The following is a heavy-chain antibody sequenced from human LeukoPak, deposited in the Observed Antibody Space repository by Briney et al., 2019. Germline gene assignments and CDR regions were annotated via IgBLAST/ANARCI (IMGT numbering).Heavy chain of an antibody. V-gene: IGHV4-31*03. CDR2: IYLSGHT. D-gene: IGHD1-26*01. CDR3: AILLYYVLYIDV. CDR1: GGSISNGGYY. J-gene: IGHJ6*03. Sequence: SETLSLTCTVSGGSISNGGYYWSWIRQLPGTGLECIGSIYLSGHTYYNPSLGGRVSLQLDPSKKQFSLRLLSVTAADTAVYYRAILLYYVLYIDVWGKGATVTVSS.